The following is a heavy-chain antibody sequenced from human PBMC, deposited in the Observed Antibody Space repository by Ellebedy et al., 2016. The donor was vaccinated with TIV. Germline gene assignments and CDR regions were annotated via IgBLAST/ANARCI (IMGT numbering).Heavy chain of an antibody. CDR3: ARALTGTTPFDY. J-gene: IGHJ4*02. V-gene: IGHV1-46*03. CDR1: GYTFTSYY. D-gene: IGHD1-7*01. Sequence: ASVKVSCXASGYTFTSYYIHWVRQAPGQGLEWMGIINPSGGSTSYAQKFQGRVTMTRDTSTSTVYMELSSLRSEDTAVYYCARALTGTTPFDYWGQGTLVTVSS. CDR2: INPSGGST.